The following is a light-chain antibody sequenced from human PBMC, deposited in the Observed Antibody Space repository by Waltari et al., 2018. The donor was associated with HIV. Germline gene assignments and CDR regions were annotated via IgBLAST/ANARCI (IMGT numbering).Light chain of an antibody. CDR1: SSDIGHSKY. V-gene: IGLV2-14*01. CDR2: EVS. CDR3: SSYISTTTL. J-gene: IGLJ1*01. Sequence: QSAPTQPASVSGSPGQSIPIPCTGTSSDIGHSKYVSWYQQSPGKAPKLMIYEVSNRPSGVSNRFSGSKSGNTASLTISGLQAEDEADYYCSSYISTTTLFGTGTKVTVL.